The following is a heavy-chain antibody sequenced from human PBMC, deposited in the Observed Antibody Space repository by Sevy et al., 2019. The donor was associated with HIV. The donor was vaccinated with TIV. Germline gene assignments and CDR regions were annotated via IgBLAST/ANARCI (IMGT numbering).Heavy chain of an antibody. V-gene: IGHV3-72*01. CDR3: TRALIVVAGFFRYYHGMDV. Sequence: GGSLRLSCAASRFTFSDYYMTWIRQAPGKGLEWIGRSRNKANSYTTEYAASVKGRFTISRDESKNSLYLQMNSLKSEDTAIYYCTRALIVVAGFFRYYHGMDVWGQGTTVTVSS. D-gene: IGHD6-19*01. CDR2: SRNKANSYTT. CDR1: RFTFSDYY. J-gene: IGHJ6*02.